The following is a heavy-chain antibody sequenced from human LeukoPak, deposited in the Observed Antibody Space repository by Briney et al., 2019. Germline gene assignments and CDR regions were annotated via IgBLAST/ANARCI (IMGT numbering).Heavy chain of an antibody. CDR1: GFTFGDYA. D-gene: IGHD3-10*01. V-gene: IGHV3-49*04. CDR3: TSADYYGSGSYYS. J-gene: IGHJ5*02. CDR2: IRSKAYGGTT. Sequence: PGGSLRLSCTASGFTFGDYAMSWVRQAPGKGLEWVGFIRSKAYGGTTEYAASVEGRFTISRDDSKSIAYLQMNSLKTEDTAVXXXTSADYYGSGSYYSWGQGTLVTVSS.